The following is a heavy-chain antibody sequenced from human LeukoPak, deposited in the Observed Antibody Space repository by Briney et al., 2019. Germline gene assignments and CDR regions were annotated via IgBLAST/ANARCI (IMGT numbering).Heavy chain of an antibody. V-gene: IGHV3-15*01. Sequence: GGSLRLSCAASGFTFSNAWMSWVRQAPGKGLEWVGRIKSKTDGGTTDYAAPVKGRFTISRDDSKNTLYLQMNSLKTEDTAVYYCTTAPIVVVISPHFDYWGQGALVTVSS. CDR1: GFTFSNAW. CDR3: TTAPIVVVISPHFDY. J-gene: IGHJ4*02. D-gene: IGHD3-22*01. CDR2: IKSKTDGGTT.